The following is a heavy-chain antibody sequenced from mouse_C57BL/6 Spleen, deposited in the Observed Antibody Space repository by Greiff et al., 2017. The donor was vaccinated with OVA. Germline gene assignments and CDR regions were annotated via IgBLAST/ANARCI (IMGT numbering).Heavy chain of an antibody. Sequence: DVQLVESGGGLVKPGGSLKLSCAASGFTFSDYGMHWVRQAPEKGLEWVAYISSGSSTIYYADTVKGRFTISRDNAKNTLFLQMTSLRSEDTAMYYCARASYGYDEGFAYWGQGTLVTVSA. CDR1: GFTFSDYG. CDR2: ISSGSSTI. V-gene: IGHV5-17*01. J-gene: IGHJ3*01. D-gene: IGHD2-2*01. CDR3: ARASYGYDEGFAY.